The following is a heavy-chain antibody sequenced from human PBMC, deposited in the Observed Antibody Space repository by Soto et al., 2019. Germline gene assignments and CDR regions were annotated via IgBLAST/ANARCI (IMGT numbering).Heavy chain of an antibody. J-gene: IGHJ5*02. CDR1: GFTFRSYA. CDR2: IKSKTDGGTT. CDR3: TTDFAYCSSTSCYAS. Sequence: WGSLRLAFPPSGFTFRSYAMTWVRQAPGKGLEWVGLIKSKTDGGTTDYAAPVKGRFTISRDDSKNTLYLQMNSLKTEDTAVYYCTTDFAYCSSTSCYASWGQGTMVTVSS. V-gene: IGHV3-15*01. D-gene: IGHD2-2*01.